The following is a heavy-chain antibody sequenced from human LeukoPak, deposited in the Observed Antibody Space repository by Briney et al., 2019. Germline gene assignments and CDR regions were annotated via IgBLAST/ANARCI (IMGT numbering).Heavy chain of an antibody. CDR1: GFNFGDYA. J-gene: IGHJ4*02. V-gene: IGHV3-49*03. D-gene: IGHD2-2*01. Sequence: AGGSLRLSCIASGFNFGDYAMSWFRQAPGKGLERVGFIRSKSHGGTTEYAASVRGRFTVSRDDSKSIAYLQMNSLGTEDSAVYYCTRPTGYCSTRCQGVHNYFEYWGQGALVTVSS. CDR3: TRPTGYCSTRCQGVHNYFEY. CDR2: IRSKSHGGTT.